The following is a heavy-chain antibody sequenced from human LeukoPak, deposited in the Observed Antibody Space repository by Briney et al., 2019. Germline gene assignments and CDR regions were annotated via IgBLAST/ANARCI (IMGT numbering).Heavy chain of an antibody. Sequence: GASVKVSCKASGYTFTGYYMHWVRQAPGQGLEWMGWINPNSGGTNYAQKFQGWVTMTRDTSISTAFMELSRLKSDDTAVYYCTCSGSYGLSNWFDPWGQGTLVTVSS. D-gene: IGHD3-10*02. CDR2: INPNSGGT. V-gene: IGHV1-2*04. CDR3: TCSGSYGLSNWFDP. J-gene: IGHJ5*02. CDR1: GYTFTGYY.